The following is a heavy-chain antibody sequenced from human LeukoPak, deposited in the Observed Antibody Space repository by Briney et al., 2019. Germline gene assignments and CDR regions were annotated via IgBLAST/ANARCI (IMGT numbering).Heavy chain of an antibody. Sequence: SVKVSCKASGGTFSSYAISWVRQAPGQGLEWMGGIIPIFGTANYAQKFQGRVTITADESTSTTYMELSSLRSEDTAVYYCARDLPDGSGSPYWGQGTLVTVSS. CDR2: IIPIFGTA. D-gene: IGHD3-10*01. CDR3: ARDLPDGSGSPY. V-gene: IGHV1-69*13. CDR1: GGTFSSYA. J-gene: IGHJ4*02.